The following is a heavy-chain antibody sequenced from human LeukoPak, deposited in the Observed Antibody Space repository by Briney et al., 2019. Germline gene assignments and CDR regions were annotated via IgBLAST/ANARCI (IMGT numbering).Heavy chain of an antibody. CDR3: AREGTIFGVVIRWFDP. V-gene: IGHV4-39*07. D-gene: IGHD3-3*01. Sequence: SETLSLTCTVSGGSISSSNYYWGWIRQPPGKGLEWIGSIYYSGSTYYNPSLKSRVIVSIDTSKNQFSLKLTSVTAADTAVYYCAREGTIFGVVIRWFDPWGQGTLVTVSS. CDR1: GGSISSSNYY. J-gene: IGHJ5*02. CDR2: IYYSGST.